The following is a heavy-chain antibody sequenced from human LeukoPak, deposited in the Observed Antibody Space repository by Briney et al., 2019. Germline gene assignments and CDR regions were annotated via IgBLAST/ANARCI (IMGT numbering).Heavy chain of an antibody. V-gene: IGHV1-8*01. CDR1: GYTFTSYD. D-gene: IGHD3-16*02. CDR2: MNPNSGNT. CDR3: ARGQVMITFGGVIVTDYYYMDV. Sequence: ASVKVSCKASGYTFTSYDINWVRQATGQGLEWMGWMNPNSGNTGYAQKFQGRVTMTRNTSISTAYMELSSLRSEATAVYYCARGQVMITFGGVIVTDYYYMDVWGKGTTVTVSS. J-gene: IGHJ6*03.